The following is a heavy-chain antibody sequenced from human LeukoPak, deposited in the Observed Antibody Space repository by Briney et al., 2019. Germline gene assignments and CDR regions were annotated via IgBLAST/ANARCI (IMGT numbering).Heavy chain of an antibody. CDR3: AADPGSTWKTDY. Sequence: TSVKVSCKASGFTFTTSTVHWVRQARGQRLEWIGWIVVGSFNTNYAQKFQERVTITRDMFTSTAYMELSSLRYTAVYYCAADPGSTWKTDYWGQGTLVTVSS. J-gene: IGHJ4*02. V-gene: IGHV1-58*01. D-gene: IGHD6-13*01. CDR1: GFTFTTST. CDR2: IVVGSFNT.